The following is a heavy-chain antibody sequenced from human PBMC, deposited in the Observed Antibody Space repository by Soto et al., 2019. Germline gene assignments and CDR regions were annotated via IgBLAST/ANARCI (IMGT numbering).Heavy chain of an antibody. D-gene: IGHD6-13*01. V-gene: IGHV1-69*13. J-gene: IGHJ6*02. CDR3: ARVPSSEYSSSWSDYYYYGMDV. CDR1: GGTFSSYA. CDR2: IIPIFGTA. Sequence: SVKVSCKASGGTFSSYAISWVRQAPGQGLEWMGGIIPIFGTANYAQKFQGRVTITADESTSTAYMELSSLRSEDTAVYYCARVPSSEYSSSWSDYYYYGMDVWGQGTTVTVSS.